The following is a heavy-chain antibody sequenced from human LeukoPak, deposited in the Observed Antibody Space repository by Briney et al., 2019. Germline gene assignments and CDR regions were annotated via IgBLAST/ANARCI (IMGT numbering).Heavy chain of an antibody. J-gene: IGHJ6*02. Sequence: GGSLRLSCTASGFTFSNYAMTWVRQAPGKGLEWVSSISGTGGRTYSADSVKGRFTISRDNSKNTLYLQMKNLRVEHTAVYYCAKGLHGGVGYGVDVWGQGTSVSVSS. V-gene: IGHV3-23*01. CDR1: GFTFSNYA. CDR3: AKGLHGGVGYGVDV. D-gene: IGHD3-16*01. CDR2: ISGTGGRT.